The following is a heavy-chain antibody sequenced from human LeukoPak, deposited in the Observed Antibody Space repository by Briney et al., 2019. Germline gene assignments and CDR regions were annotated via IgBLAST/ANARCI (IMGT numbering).Heavy chain of an antibody. D-gene: IGHD6-13*01. J-gene: IGHJ4*02. CDR3: ARDEAGIAAAGAFDY. Sequence: PGGSLRLSCAASGFTFSTYNMNWVRQAPGKGLEWVSSISGSSSYIYYADSVKGRFTISRDNAKNSLYLQMNSLRAEDTAVYYCARDEAGIAAAGAFDYWGQGTLVTVSS. CDR2: ISGSSSYI. CDR1: GFTFSTYN. V-gene: IGHV3-21*01.